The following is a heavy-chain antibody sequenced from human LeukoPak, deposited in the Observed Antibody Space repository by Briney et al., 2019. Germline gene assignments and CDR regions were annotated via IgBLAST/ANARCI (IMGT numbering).Heavy chain of an antibody. Sequence: GGSLRLSCAASGYTFRGYGMHWVRQAPGKGLEYVSAISADGGTTYYADSVKDRFIISRDNAKNTLYLQMGSLRNEDTAVYYCARGRGGPPFDYWGQGTLVIVSS. V-gene: IGHV3-64*02. CDR3: ARGRGGPPFDY. CDR2: ISADGGTT. CDR1: GYTFRGYG. J-gene: IGHJ4*02.